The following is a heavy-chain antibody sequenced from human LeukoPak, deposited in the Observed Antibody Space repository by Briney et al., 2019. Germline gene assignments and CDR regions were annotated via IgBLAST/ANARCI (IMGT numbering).Heavy chain of an antibody. V-gene: IGHV3-74*01. CDR1: GSYW. J-gene: IGHJ4*02. CDR3: VSFYETY. CDR2: INSDGSWT. D-gene: IGHD2/OR15-2a*01. Sequence: GGSLRLSCAASGSYWMHWVRQAPGKGLVWVSHINSDGSWTSYADSVKGRFTISKDNAKNTVYLQMDNLRAEDTAVYYCVSFYETYWGRGTLVTVSS.